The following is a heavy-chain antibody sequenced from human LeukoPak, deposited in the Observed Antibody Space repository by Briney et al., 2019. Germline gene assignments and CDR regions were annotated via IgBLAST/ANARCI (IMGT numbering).Heavy chain of an antibody. CDR2: ISWNSGSI. J-gene: IGHJ4*02. CDR3: AKDKDSSGYYPLLDY. CDR1: GFTFDDYA. D-gene: IGHD3-22*01. V-gene: IGHV3-9*01. Sequence: GGSLRLSCAASGFTFDDYAMHWVRQAPGKGLEWVSGISWNSGSIGYADSVKGRFTISRDNAKNSLYLQMNSLRAEDTALYYCAKDKDSSGYYPLLDYWGQGTLVTVSS.